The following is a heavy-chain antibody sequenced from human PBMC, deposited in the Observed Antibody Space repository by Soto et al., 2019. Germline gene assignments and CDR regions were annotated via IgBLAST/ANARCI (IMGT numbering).Heavy chain of an antibody. CDR2: MYYTGST. Sequence: PESLSLASPVYGGSANIGSFYWSWIRQPPGKGLEWLGHMYYTGSTNYNPSLKRRVTISSGTSKNQFALKVNSVTAADTAVYYCVRIGDSYNYYRADTWGQGTLVTVSS. J-gene: IGHJ5*02. CDR1: GGSANIGSFY. CDR3: VRIGDSYNYYRADT. V-gene: IGHV4-61*01. D-gene: IGHD1-1*01.